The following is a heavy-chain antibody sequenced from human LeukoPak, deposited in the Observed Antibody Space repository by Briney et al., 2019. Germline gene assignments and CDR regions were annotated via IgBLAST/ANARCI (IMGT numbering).Heavy chain of an antibody. J-gene: IGHJ5*01. CDR3: AREGGDS. V-gene: IGHV3-64*01. Sequence: PGGSLRLSRVGSGFAFSGFGMRWVRQAPGKGLEHVSAISRNGDSTYYASSVKGRFTISRDDSKNTVYLRMGSLRTEDMGVYYCAREGGDSWGQGTLVTVSS. D-gene: IGHD3-16*01. CDR1: GFAFSGFG. CDR2: ISRNGDST.